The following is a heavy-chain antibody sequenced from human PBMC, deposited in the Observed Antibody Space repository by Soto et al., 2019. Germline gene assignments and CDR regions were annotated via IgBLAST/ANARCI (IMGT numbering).Heavy chain of an antibody. CDR1: GGCINTYY. CDR3: ATGATGRKNAFDI. Sequence: SETLALTCTVSGGCINTYYWNWIRQPPGKGLEWIGYMYYGGNTNYNPSLESRVTISVDTSKNQFSLKLSSVTAADTAVYYCATGATGRKNAFDIWGQGTMVTVSS. D-gene: IGHD1-1*01. CDR2: MYYGGNT. J-gene: IGHJ3*02. V-gene: IGHV4-59*08.